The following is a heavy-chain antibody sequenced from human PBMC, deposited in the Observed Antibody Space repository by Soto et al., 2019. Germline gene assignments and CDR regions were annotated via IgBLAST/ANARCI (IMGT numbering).Heavy chain of an antibody. CDR3: ARSSTSATYFDY. J-gene: IGHJ4*02. D-gene: IGHD2-2*01. V-gene: IGHV4-31*03. Sequence: QVQLQESGPGLVKPSQTLSLTCTVSGGSISSGGYYWGWIRQHPGKGMEWIGYIYYSGSTYYNPSLTRRATISVDTSNNQFSLKLSAVTAADTAVYYCARSSTSATYFDYWGQGTLVTVSS. CDR1: GGSISSGGYY. CDR2: IYYSGST.